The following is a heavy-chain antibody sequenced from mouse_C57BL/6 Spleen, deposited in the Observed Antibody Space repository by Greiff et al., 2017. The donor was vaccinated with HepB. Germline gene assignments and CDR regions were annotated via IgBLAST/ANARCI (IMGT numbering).Heavy chain of an antibody. D-gene: IGHD1-1*01. CDR1: GYTFTSYW. CDR3: AREATGDY. CDR2: IDPSDSYT. J-gene: IGHJ2*01. Sequence: QVQLKQPGAELVKPGASVKLSCKASGYTFTSYWMQWVKQRPGQGLEWIGEIDPSDSYTNYNQKFKGKATLTVDTSSSTAYMQLSSLTSEDSAVYYCAREATGDYWGQGTTLTVSS. V-gene: IGHV1-50*01.